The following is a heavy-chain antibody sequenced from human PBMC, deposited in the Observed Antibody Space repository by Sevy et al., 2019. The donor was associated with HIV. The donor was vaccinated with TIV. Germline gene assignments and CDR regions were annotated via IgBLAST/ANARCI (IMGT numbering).Heavy chain of an antibody. D-gene: IGHD3-9*01. CDR1: GFSLTTSGVG. J-gene: IGHJ5*02. Sequence: SGPTLVNPTQTLTLTCTFSGFSLTTSGVGVGWIRQPPGKALEWLALIYWDDDKPYSPSLKRRLTITKDTSKNQVVLKMTNMDPVDTATYYCAHRPDNYDILTGYFPNWFDPWGQGTLVTVSS. CDR2: IYWDDDK. CDR3: AHRPDNYDILTGYFPNWFDP. V-gene: IGHV2-5*02.